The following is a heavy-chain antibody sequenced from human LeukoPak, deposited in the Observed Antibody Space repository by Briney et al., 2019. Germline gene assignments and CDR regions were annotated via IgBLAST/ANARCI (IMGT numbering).Heavy chain of an antibody. J-gene: IGHJ4*02. Sequence: GGSLRLSCAASGFTVSSNYMSWVRQAPGKGLEWVSVIYSGGSTYYADSVKGRFTISRDNSKNTLYLQMNSLRAEDTAVYYCARGGKWLRPYYFDYWGQGTLVTVSS. CDR3: ARGGKWLRPYYFDY. CDR1: GFTVSSNY. CDR2: IYSGGST. D-gene: IGHD5-12*01. V-gene: IGHV3-53*05.